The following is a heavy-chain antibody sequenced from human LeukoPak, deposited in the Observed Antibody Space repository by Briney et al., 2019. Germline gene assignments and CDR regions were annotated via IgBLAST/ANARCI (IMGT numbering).Heavy chain of an antibody. CDR3: ARSGGYFYYYYGMDV. J-gene: IGHJ6*02. V-gene: IGHV1-69*13. D-gene: IGHD4-23*01. CDR2: IIPIFGTA. Sequence: GASVEVSCKASGGTFSSYAISWVRQAPGQGLEWMGGIIPIFGTANYAQKFQGRVTITADESTSTAYMELSSLRSEDTAVYYCARSGGYFYYYYGMDVWGQGTTVTVSS. CDR1: GGTFSSYA.